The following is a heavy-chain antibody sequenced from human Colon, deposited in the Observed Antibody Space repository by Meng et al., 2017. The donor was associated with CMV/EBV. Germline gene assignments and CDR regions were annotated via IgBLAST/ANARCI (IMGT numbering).Heavy chain of an antibody. CDR3: AFALGYCSGGSCRMYGMDV. CDR1: GFTFSSYA. Sequence: GGSLRLSCAASGFTFSSYAMSWVRQAPGKGLEWVSAISGSGGNTYYADSVKGRFTISRDNSKNTLYLQMNSLRAEDTAVYYCAFALGYCSGGSCRMYGMDVWGQGTTVTVSS. D-gene: IGHD2-15*01. V-gene: IGHV3-23*01. J-gene: IGHJ6*02. CDR2: ISGSGGNT.